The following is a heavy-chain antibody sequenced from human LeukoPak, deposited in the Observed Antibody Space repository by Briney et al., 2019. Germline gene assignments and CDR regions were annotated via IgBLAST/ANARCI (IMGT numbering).Heavy chain of an antibody. CDR1: GYNFTSYW. J-gene: IGHJ4*02. CDR3: ANSVAVAGTALDY. D-gene: IGHD6-19*01. Sequence: LGEPLKISCKASGYNFTSYWIAWVRQMPGKGLEWMGIFYPDDSETRYSPSFQGQVTISADKSTSAAYLQWTSLKASDTAMYYCANSVAVAGTALDYWGQGTLVTVSS. CDR2: FYPDDSET. V-gene: IGHV5-51*01.